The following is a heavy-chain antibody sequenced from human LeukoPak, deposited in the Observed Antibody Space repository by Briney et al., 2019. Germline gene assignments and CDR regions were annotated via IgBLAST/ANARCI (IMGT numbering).Heavy chain of an antibody. V-gene: IGHV3-20*04. J-gene: IGHJ4*02. D-gene: IGHD1-14*01. Sequence: SGGPLRLSCVASGFTFNDYGMSWVRQAPGKGLEWVAGINWNGGRTAYADSVKGRFTISRDNAKNSLYLQMNSLRAEDTAVYYCARGPGVRIDYWGQGTLVTVSS. CDR3: ARGPGVRIDY. CDR2: INWNGGRT. CDR1: GFTFNDYG.